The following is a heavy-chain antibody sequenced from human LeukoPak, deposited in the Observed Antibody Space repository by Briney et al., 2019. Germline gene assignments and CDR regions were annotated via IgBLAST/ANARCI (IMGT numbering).Heavy chain of an antibody. CDR1: GGSISSGGYY. CDR2: IYYSGST. Sequence: SQTLSLTCTVSGGSISSGGYYWSWIRQHPGKGLEWIGYIYYSGSTYYNPSLKSRVTTSVDTSKNQFSLKLSSVTAADTAVYYCARDNYRDYYYCGMDVWGQGTTVTVSS. CDR3: ARDNYRDYYYCGMDV. D-gene: IGHD5-24*01. V-gene: IGHV4-31*03. J-gene: IGHJ6*02.